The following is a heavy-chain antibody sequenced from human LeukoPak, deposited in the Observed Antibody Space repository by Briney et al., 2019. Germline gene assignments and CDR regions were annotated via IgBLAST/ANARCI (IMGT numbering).Heavy chain of an antibody. V-gene: IGHV4-34*01. CDR1: GGSFSGYY. J-gene: IGHJ4*02. D-gene: IGHD1-1*01. CDR3: ATGNNTVADY. CDR2: INHSGST. Sequence: PSETLSLTCAVYGGSFSGYYWSWIRQPPGKGLEWIGEINHSGSTNYNPSLKSRVTISVDTSKNQFSLKLSSVTAADTAVYYCATGNNTVADYWGQGTLVTVSS.